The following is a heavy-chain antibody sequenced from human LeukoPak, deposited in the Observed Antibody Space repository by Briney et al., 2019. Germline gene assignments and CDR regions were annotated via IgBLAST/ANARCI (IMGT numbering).Heavy chain of an antibody. J-gene: IGHJ4*02. CDR2: IYYSGST. CDR3: ARGIGYCSSTRCYTKGTFDS. V-gene: IGHV4-59*01. CDR1: GGSISSYY. D-gene: IGHD2-2*02. Sequence: SETLSLTCTVSGGSISSYYWSWIRQPPGKGLEWIGYIYYSGSTNYNPSLKSRVTISVDTSKNQFSLKLSSVTAADTAVYYCARGIGYCSSTRCYTKGTFDSWGQGTLVTVSS.